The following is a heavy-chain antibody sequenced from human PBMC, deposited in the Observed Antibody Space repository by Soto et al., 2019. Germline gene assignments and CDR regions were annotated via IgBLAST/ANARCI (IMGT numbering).Heavy chain of an antibody. J-gene: IGHJ6*02. CDR2: VSSSGNT. Sequence: SETLSLTCTVSGDSLCNYYCFWIRHPFLKGLEWIGRVSSSGNTNANPTLNSRATMSIDTSKNQFSLRLRSVTAADTAVYYCARADYEILTGSYAMDVWGQGTTVTVSS. V-gene: IGHV4-4*07. D-gene: IGHD3-9*01. CDR3: ARADYEILTGSYAMDV. CDR1: GDSLCNYY.